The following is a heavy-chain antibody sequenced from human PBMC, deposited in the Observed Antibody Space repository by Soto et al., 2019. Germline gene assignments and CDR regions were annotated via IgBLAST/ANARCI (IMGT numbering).Heavy chain of an antibody. V-gene: IGHV1-69*13. D-gene: IGHD6-19*01. CDR1: GGTFSSYA. Sequence: SVKVSCKASGGTFSSYAISWVRQAPGQGLEWMGGIIPILGTANYAQKFQGRVTITADESTSTAYMELSSLRSEDTAVYYCARDGNSSVWYFEGNSNWFDPWGQGTLVTVAS. J-gene: IGHJ5*02. CDR2: IIPILGTA. CDR3: ARDGNSSVWYFEGNSNWFDP.